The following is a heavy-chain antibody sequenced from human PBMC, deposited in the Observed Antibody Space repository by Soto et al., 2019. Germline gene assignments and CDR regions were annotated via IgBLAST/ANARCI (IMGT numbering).Heavy chain of an antibody. D-gene: IGHD2-2*01. CDR3: AKEITSCCYPWLDS. CDR2: ISGRADAT. V-gene: IGHV3-23*01. CDR1: GFTFRDYA. J-gene: IGHJ4*02. Sequence: GGSLRLSCIASGFTFRDYAIIWVRQAPGKGLESLSGISGRADATHYAASVKGRFTISRDNSRNTAYLDMKNLRDEYTALYYCAKEITSCCYPWLDSWGQGTPVTVSS.